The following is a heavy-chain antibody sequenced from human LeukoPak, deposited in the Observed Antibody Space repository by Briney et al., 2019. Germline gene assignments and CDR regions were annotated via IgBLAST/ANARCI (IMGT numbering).Heavy chain of an antibody. CDR3: ARLYPTTLTSYSSSL. J-gene: IGHJ4*02. Sequence: SVKVSCKASGGTFSSYAISWMRQARGQGLEWMGRIIPIFGTANYAQKFQGRVTITTDESTSTAYMELSSLRSEDTAVYYCARLYPTTLTSYSSSLWGQGTLVTVSS. D-gene: IGHD6-13*01. CDR1: GGTFSSYA. CDR2: IIPIFGTA. V-gene: IGHV1-69*05.